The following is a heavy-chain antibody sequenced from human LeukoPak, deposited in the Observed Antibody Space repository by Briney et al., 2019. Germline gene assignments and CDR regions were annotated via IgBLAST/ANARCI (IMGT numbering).Heavy chain of an antibody. CDR3: AREGGSSLGLNWFDP. V-gene: IGHV3-48*01. CDR2: IRSDSSTK. CDR1: GFSISNYG. D-gene: IGHD6-13*01. J-gene: IGHJ5*02. Sequence: GGSLRLSCAGSGFSISNYGMNWVRQAPGKGLEWLSYIRSDSSTKYYADSVEGRFTISRDNAQSSLYLQMNSLRAEDTAVYYCAREGGSSLGLNWFDPWGQGTLITVSS.